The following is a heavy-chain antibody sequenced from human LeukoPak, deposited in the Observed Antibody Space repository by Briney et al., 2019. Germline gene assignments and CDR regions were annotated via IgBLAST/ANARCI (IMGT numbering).Heavy chain of an antibody. V-gene: IGHV4-34*01. Sequence: SETLSLTCAVYGGSFSGYYGSGIRQPPGKGLELIGEIDHSGSTNDNPSLKSRVTISVDTSKNQFSLKLSSVTSADTAVYYCARGLLLVYARVNWFDPWGQGTLVTVSS. CDR3: ARGLLLVYARVNWFDP. J-gene: IGHJ5*02. D-gene: IGHD2-8*01. CDR2: IDHSGST. CDR1: GGSFSGYY.